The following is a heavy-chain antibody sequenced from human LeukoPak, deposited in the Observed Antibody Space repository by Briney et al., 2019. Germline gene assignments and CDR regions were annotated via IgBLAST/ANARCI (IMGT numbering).Heavy chain of an antibody. Sequence: GGSLRLSCAASGFTFSDYAMHWVRQTPGKGLEWVTVISYGGSNEYYADSVKGRFTISGDNSKNTLYLQMNSLRPEDTAVYYCARGSRNVYFDYWGQGTLVTVSS. CDR1: GFTFSDYA. CDR2: ISYGGSNE. CDR3: ARGSRNVYFDY. V-gene: IGHV3-30*14. J-gene: IGHJ4*02. D-gene: IGHD2-8*01.